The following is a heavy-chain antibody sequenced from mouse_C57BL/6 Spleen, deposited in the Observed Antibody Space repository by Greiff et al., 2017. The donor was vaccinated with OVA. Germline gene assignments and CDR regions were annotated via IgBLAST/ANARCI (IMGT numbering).Heavy chain of an antibody. CDR1: GYSITSGYY. CDR3: ARYYYYGSSYVWYFDV. CDR2: ISYDGSN. Sequence: DVKLQESGPGLVKPSQSLSLTCSVTGYSITSGYYWNWIRQFPGNKLEWMGYISYDGSNNYNPSLKNRISITRDTSKNQFFLKLNSVTTEDTATYYCARYYYYGSSYVWYFDVWGTGTTVTVAS. J-gene: IGHJ1*03. D-gene: IGHD1-1*01. V-gene: IGHV3-6*01.